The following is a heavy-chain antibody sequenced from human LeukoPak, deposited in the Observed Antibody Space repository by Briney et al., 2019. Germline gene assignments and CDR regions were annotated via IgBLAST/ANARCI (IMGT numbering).Heavy chain of an antibody. Sequence: SETLSLTCTVSGGSISSSSYYWGWIRQPPGKGLEWIGSIYYSGSTYYNPSLKSRVTISVDTSKNQFSLKLSSVTAADTAVYYCARVKLGYYFDYWGQGTLVTVSS. CDR3: ARVKLGYYFDY. D-gene: IGHD7-27*01. V-gene: IGHV4-39*07. J-gene: IGHJ4*02. CDR1: GGSISSSSYY. CDR2: IYYSGST.